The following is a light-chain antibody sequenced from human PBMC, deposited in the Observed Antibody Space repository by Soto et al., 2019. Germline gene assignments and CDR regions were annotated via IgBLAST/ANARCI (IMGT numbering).Light chain of an antibody. CDR3: SSYTSSSNHYV. J-gene: IGLJ1*01. V-gene: IGLV2-14*01. CDR1: SSDVGGYNY. CDR2: EVS. Sequence: QSALTQPASVSGSPGHSITISCTGTSSDVGGYNYVSWYQQHPGKAPKLMIYEVSNRPSGVSNRFSGSKSGNTASLTISGLQAEDEADYYCSSYTSSSNHYVFGTGTKVTVL.